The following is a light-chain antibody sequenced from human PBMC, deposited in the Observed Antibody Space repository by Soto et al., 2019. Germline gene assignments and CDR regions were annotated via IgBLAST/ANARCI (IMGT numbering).Light chain of an antibody. Sequence: QSALTQPASVSGSLGQSITISCTGTSSDIGGYNHVSWYQQHPGKAPKFMIYDVSNRPSGVSNRFSGSKSGNTASLTISGLQAEDEADYYCSSYTPSGTEVFGNGTKGTVL. J-gene: IGLJ1*01. CDR2: DVS. V-gene: IGLV2-14*03. CDR3: SSYTPSGTEV. CDR1: SSDIGGYNH.